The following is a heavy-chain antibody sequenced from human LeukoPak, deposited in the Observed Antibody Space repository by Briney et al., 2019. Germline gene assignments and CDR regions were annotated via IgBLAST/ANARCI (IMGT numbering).Heavy chain of an antibody. CDR2: IWYDGSNK. CDR1: GFTFSSYG. Sequence: GRSLRLSCAASGFTFSSYGMQWVSQAPGKGREWVAVIWYDGSNKYYTDSVKGRFTISRDNSKNTLYLQMNSLRAEDTAVYYCAKASTLSAVTDYFDYWGQGTLVTVSS. J-gene: IGHJ4*02. D-gene: IGHD3-16*02. CDR3: AKASTLSAVTDYFDY. V-gene: IGHV3-33*06.